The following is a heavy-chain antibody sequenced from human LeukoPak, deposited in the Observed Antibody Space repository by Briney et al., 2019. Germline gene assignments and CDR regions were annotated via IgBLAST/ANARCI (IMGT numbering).Heavy chain of an antibody. CDR1: GGTFSSYA. CDR2: IIPIFGTA. CDR3: ARCSDFWSGSAWFDP. D-gene: IGHD3-3*01. Sequence: SVKVSCKASGGTFSSYAISWVRQAPGQGLEWMGGIIPIFGTANYAQKFQGRVTITTDESTSTAYMELSSLRSEDTAVYYCARCSDFWSGSAWFDPWGQGTLVTVAS. V-gene: IGHV1-69*05. J-gene: IGHJ5*02.